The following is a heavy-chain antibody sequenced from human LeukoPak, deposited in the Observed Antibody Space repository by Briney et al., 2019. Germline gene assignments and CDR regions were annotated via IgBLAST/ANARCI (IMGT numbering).Heavy chain of an antibody. CDR1: GFTFSDYY. D-gene: IGHD3-10*01. Sequence: GGSLRLSCAASGFTFSDYYMSWIRQAPGKGLEWVSYISSSGSTIYYADSVKGRFTISRDNAKNSLYLQMNSLRAEDTAVYYCARERETITMVRGVIGLENYWGQGTLVTVSS. V-gene: IGHV3-11*01. J-gene: IGHJ4*02. CDR2: ISSSGSTI. CDR3: ARERETITMVRGVIGLENY.